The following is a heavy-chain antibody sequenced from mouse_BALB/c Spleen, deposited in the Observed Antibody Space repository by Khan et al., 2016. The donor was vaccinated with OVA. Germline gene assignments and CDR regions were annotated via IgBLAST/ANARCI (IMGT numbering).Heavy chain of an antibody. CDR1: GYTFINYW. CDR2: INPSTGYP. J-gene: IGHJ2*01. V-gene: IGHV1-7*01. CDR3: ARSGLRWDFDY. Sequence: QVQLQQSGAELAKPGASVKMSCKASGYTFINYWILWVKQRPGQGLEWIGYINPSTGYPEYTQNFKDKATLTADKSSSTAYMQLSSLTSEDSAVNYCARSGLRWDFDYWGQGTTLTVSS. D-gene: IGHD1-1*01.